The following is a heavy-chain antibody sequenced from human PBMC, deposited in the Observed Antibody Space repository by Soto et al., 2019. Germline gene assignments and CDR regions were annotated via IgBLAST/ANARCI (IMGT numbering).Heavy chain of an antibody. Sequence: EVLLLDSGGGLVQPGGSLILSCAASGFTFSIYAMTCVRQAPGKGPEWISTVNNGGGGTYYADSVKGRFTISRDNSKNTLDLQVSSLSAEDTAVYYCAKERLGRGIDYWGQGILVTVSS. CDR3: AKERLGRGIDY. CDR1: GFTFSIYA. J-gene: IGHJ4*02. CDR2: VNNGGGGT. D-gene: IGHD3-10*01. V-gene: IGHV3-23*01.